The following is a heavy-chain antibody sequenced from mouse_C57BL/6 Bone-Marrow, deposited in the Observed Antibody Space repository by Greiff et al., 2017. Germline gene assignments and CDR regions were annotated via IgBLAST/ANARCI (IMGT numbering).Heavy chain of an antibody. J-gene: IGHJ4*01. CDR2: ISSGGSYT. V-gene: IGHV5-6*01. Sequence: EVQVVESGGDLVKPGGSLKLSCAASGFTFSSYGMSWVRQTPDKRLEWVATISSGGSYTYYPDSVKGRFTISRDNAKNTLYLQMSSLKSEDTAMYYCARRDYGSYAMDYWGQGTSVTVSS. CDR1: GFTFSSYG. D-gene: IGHD1-1*01. CDR3: ARRDYGSYAMDY.